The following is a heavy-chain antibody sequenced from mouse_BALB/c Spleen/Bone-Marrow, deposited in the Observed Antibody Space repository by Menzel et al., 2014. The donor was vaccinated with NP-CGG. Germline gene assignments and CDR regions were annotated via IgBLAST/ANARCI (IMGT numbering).Heavy chain of an antibody. Sequence: EVQLQQSGAELVRSGASVKLSCTASGFNIKDYYMHWVKQRPEQGLEWIGWTDPENGDTEYAPKFQGKATMTADTSSNTAYLQLSSLTSEDTAVYYCNEGYGNYGYWGQGTTPTVSS. CDR2: TDPENGDT. V-gene: IGHV14-4*02. CDR3: NEGYGNYGY. D-gene: IGHD2-10*02. J-gene: IGHJ2*01. CDR1: GFNIKDYY.